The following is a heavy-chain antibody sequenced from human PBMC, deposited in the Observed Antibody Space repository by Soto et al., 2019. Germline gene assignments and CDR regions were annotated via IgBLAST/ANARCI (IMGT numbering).Heavy chain of an antibody. CDR3: ARAWRGIAAAGTTFQP. CDR2: ISSNGGST. D-gene: IGHD6-13*01. Sequence: SLRLSCTASGFTFSGYAMSWVRQAPGKGLEWVSAISSNGGSTYYANSVKGRFTISRDNSKNTLYLQMGSLRAEDMAVYYCARAWRGIAAAGTTFQPWGQGTLVTVSS. V-gene: IGHV3-64*01. CDR1: GFTFSGYA. J-gene: IGHJ5*02.